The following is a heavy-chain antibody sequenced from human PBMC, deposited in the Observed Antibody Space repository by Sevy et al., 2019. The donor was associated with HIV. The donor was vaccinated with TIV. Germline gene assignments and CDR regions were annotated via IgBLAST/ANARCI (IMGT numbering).Heavy chain of an antibody. CDR2: IKQDGSEK. V-gene: IGHV3-7*03. CDR3: ARESGYYCSGISCSSYVKEYSYGMDV. J-gene: IGHJ6*02. D-gene: IGHD2-2*01. CDR1: GFTFSSYW. Sequence: GGSLRLSCAASGFTFSSYWMSWVRQAPGKGLEWVANIKQDGSEKYYVDSVKGRFTISRDNAKKSLYLEVNSLRDEDTAVYYCARESGYYCSGISCSSYVKEYSYGMDVWGQGTTVTVSS.